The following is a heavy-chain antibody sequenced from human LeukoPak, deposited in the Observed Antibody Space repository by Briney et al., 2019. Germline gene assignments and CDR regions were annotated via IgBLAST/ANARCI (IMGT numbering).Heavy chain of an antibody. J-gene: IGHJ4*02. Sequence: SETLSLTCTVSGGSIRDYYWSWIRQPPGKGLEWIGFAYYSGDTNYNPSLNSRVTISIDTSNNQFSLKLSSVTAADTAVYYCARVRAYYDSSGYYPSRRPYFDYWGQGTLLTLSS. V-gene: IGHV4-59*01. CDR3: ARVRAYYDSSGYYPSRRPYFDY. CDR1: GGSIRDYY. CDR2: AYYSGDT. D-gene: IGHD3-22*01.